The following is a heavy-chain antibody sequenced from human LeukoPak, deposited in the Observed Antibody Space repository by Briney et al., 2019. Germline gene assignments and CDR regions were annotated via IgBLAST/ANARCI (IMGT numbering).Heavy chain of an antibody. CDR2: IHNSGTT. D-gene: IGHD3-16*01. CDR1: GAPLNDYY. V-gene: IGHV4-59*08. CDR3: ARRMQMSGMGEDRWLDP. J-gene: IGHJ5*02. Sequence: SETLSLTCTVSGAPLNDYYWNWNPQPPGKGLEWIGYIHNSGTTNYNPSLKSRISRSVGTSKNHFSLSLSSVTAADSAVYYCARRMQMSGMGEDRWLDPWGQGTPVTVSS.